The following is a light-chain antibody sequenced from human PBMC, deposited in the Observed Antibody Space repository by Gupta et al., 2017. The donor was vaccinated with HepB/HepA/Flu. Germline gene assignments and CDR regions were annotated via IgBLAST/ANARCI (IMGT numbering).Light chain of an antibody. CDR3: AAWDDSRNGYV. J-gene: IGLJ1*01. Sequence: QSVLTQPPSAPGTPGQRVTISCSGSSSNIGSNTVNWYQQPPGTAPKLLIYSNKQRPSGVPDRFSGSKSGTSASLAISGLQAEDEADYYCAAWDDSRNGYVFGTGTKVTVL. V-gene: IGLV1-44*01. CDR2: SNK. CDR1: SSNIGSNT.